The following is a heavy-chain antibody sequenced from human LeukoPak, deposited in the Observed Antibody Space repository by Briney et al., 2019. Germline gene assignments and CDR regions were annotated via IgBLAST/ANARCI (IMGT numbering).Heavy chain of an antibody. V-gene: IGHV3-53*01. CDR3: ARDLTSLSSGSYGGS. D-gene: IGHD1-26*01. CDR2: IYSGGST. J-gene: IGHJ5*02. Sequence: PGGSLRLSCAASGFTVGSNYMSWVRQAPGKGLEWVSVIYSGGSTYYADSVKGRFTISRDNSKNTLYLQMNSLRVEDTAVYYCARDLTSLSSGSYGGSWGQGTLVTVSS. CDR1: GFTVGSNY.